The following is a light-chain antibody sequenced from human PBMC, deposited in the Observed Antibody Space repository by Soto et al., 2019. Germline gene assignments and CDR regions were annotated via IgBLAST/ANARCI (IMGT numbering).Light chain of an antibody. CDR1: QSLLHSNGYNY. J-gene: IGKJ5*01. CDR2: LGS. CDR3: MQALKTPPT. V-gene: IGKV2-28*01. Sequence: DIVMTQSPLSLPVTPGEPASISCRSSQSLLHSNGYNYLDWYLQKPGQSPQLLIYLGSNRASGVPDRFSGSVSGTDFTLKIRRVEAEDVGDYYFMQALKTPPTFGQGTRRESK.